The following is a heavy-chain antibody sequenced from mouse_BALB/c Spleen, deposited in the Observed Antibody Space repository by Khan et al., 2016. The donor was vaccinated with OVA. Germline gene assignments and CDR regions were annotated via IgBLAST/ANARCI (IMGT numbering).Heavy chain of an antibody. Sequence: QVRLQQSGAELARPGASVKLSCKASGYTFTDYYINWVKLRTGQGLEWIGEISPGSGDTYYNERFKGKATLTADKSSSTAYMQLSSLTSEASAVYFCARRNYFGYTFAYLGQGTLVTVSA. CDR1: GYTFTDYY. V-gene: IGHV1-77*01. CDR2: ISPGSGDT. J-gene: IGHJ3*01. D-gene: IGHD1-2*01. CDR3: ARRNYFGYTFAY.